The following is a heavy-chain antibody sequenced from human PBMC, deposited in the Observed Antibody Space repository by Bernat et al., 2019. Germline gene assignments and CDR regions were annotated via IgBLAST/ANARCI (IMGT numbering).Heavy chain of an antibody. CDR1: GGSFSGYY. CDR3: ARDRGGIMAGHFDY. Sequence: QVQLQQWGAGLLKPSETLSLTCAVYGGSFSGYYWSWIRQPPGKGLEWIGEINHSGSTNYNPSLKSRVTISVDTSRNQFSLKLSSVTAADTAVYYCARDRGGIMAGHFDYWGQGTPVTVSS. J-gene: IGHJ4*02. D-gene: IGHD6-19*01. V-gene: IGHV4-34*01. CDR2: INHSGST.